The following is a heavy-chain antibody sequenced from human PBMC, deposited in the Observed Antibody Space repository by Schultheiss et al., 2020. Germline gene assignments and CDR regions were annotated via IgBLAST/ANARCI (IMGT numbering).Heavy chain of an antibody. D-gene: IGHD3-16*01. V-gene: IGHV3-13*01. CDR3: ARAKFGSSDYYYGMDV. J-gene: IGHJ6*02. Sequence: GESLKISCAASGFTFGSYDMHWVRQATGKGLEWVSAIGTAGDTYYPGSVKGRFTISRENAKNSLYLQMNSLRAGDTAVYYCARAKFGSSDYYYGMDVWGQGTTVTVSS. CDR2: IGTAGDT. CDR1: GFTFGSYD.